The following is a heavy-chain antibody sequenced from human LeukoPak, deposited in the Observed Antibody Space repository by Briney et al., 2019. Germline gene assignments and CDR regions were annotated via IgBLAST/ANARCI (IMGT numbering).Heavy chain of an antibody. J-gene: IGHJ6*02. CDR3: ARSPQGTYGMDV. CDR1: DTGFTNTW. Sequence: GESLKISCKCLDTGFTNTWTAWGRRIPGKALGWMGVIFPGDSDTRYSPSFQGQVTISADKSISTAYLQWSSLKSSDTAMYYCARSPQGTYGMDVWGQGTTATVSS. CDR2: IFPGDSDT. V-gene: IGHV5-51*01.